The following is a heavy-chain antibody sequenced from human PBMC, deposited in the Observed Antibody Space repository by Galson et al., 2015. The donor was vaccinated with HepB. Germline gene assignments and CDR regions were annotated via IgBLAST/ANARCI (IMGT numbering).Heavy chain of an antibody. CDR1: GDSVNSDDDS. D-gene: IGHD2-15*01. V-gene: IGHV4-61*08. J-gene: IGHJ5*02. CDR2: IFYNGST. CDR3: ARGRALCSGGRRSCWGLDP. Sequence: SETLSLTCTVSGDSVNSDDDSWHWIRQPPGKGLEWIGYIFYNGSTECNPSLRSRVTISVGTSKDQLSLNLSSVTAADTAVYHCARGRALCSGGRRSCWGLDPWGQGTLVTVSS.